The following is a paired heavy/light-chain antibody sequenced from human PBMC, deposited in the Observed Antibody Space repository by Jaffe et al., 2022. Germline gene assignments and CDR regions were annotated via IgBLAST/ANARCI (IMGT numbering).Light chain of an antibody. V-gene: IGLV2-14*01. Sequence: QSALTQPASVSGSPGQSITISCTGTRTDVGGFKFVSWYQQHPGKAPKLVIYGVTNRPPGVSDRFFGYKSGNTASLTISGLQSEDEGDYYCSSYVRGDTWIFGAGTKLTVL. J-gene: IGLJ2*01. CDR3: SSYVRGDTWI. CDR2: GVT. CDR1: RTDVGGFKF.
Heavy chain of an antibody. CDR2: IKPDGSAK. CDR3: ATDLNWNSH. D-gene: IGHD1-20*01. Sequence: EVQVVESGGGLVQPGGSLRLSCAVSGFPFSDYWMIWVRQAPGKGLEWVASIKPDGSAKYYVGSVKGRFTIARDNAKNSLYLQMNSLTNEDTAVYFCATDLNWNSHWGQGALVTVSS. V-gene: IGHV3-7*05. CDR1: GFPFSDYW. J-gene: IGHJ4*02.